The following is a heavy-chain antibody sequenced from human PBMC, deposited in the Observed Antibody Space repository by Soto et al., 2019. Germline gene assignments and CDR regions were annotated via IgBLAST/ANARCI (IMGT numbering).Heavy chain of an antibody. Sequence: PSETLSLTCAVSGGSISGFYWSWIRQPPGKGLEWIGYISYSGNTNYNPSLKSRVTISVDTSKNQFSLKLSSVTAADTAVYYCARVARYNNGRYLPYWGQGTLVTIS. D-gene: IGHD6-19*01. CDR2: ISYSGNT. V-gene: IGHV4-59*01. J-gene: IGHJ4*02. CDR1: GGSISGFY. CDR3: ARVARYNNGRYLPY.